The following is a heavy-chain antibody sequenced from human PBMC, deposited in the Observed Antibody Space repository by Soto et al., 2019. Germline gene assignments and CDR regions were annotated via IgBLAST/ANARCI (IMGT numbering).Heavy chain of an antibody. D-gene: IGHD2-2*01. CDR1: EFTFNTYW. CDR3: ASIVVVPAANWFDA. J-gene: IGHJ5*02. CDR2: ITDDGSKK. V-gene: IGHV3-7*02. Sequence: GGSLRLSCLASEFTFNTYWMNWVRQAPGKGLEWVANITDDGSKKYYVDSVKGRFTISRDNSKNSLYLQMNSLRAEDTAVYYCASIVVVPAANWFDAWGQGTLVTVSS.